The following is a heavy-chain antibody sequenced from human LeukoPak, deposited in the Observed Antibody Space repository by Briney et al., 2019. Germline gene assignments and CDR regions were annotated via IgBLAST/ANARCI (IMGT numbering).Heavy chain of an antibody. J-gene: IGHJ4*02. CDR2: ISGSGPYT. CDR3: AKHGYCSGISCFFDF. V-gene: IGHV3-23*01. D-gene: IGHD2-2*03. CDR1: GFTFSDHY. Sequence: GGSLRLSCAVSGFTFSDHYMDWVRQAPGKGLEWVSGISGSGPYTFYTDSVKGRFTISRDSSKNTLYLQMNSLRAEDTALYYCAKHGYCSGISCFFDFWGQGTLVTVSS.